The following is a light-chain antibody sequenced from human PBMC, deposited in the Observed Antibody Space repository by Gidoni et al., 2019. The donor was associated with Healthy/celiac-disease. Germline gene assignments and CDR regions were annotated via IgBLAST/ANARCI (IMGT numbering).Light chain of an antibody. CDR2: AAS. Sequence: DIQMTQSPSSLSASVGDRVTITCRASQSLSSYLNWYQQKPGKAPKLLIYAASSLQSGVPSRFSGSGSGTDFTLTISSLQPEDFATYYCQQSYSTPFGPGTKVDIK. CDR1: QSLSSY. J-gene: IGKJ3*01. V-gene: IGKV1-39*01. CDR3: QQSYSTP.